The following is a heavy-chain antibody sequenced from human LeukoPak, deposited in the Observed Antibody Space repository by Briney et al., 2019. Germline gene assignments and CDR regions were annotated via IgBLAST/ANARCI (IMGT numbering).Heavy chain of an antibody. CDR3: ARKGYYDSGTFDI. D-gene: IGHD3-22*01. J-gene: IGHJ3*02. CDR1: GFSFGSYS. CDR2: ITSSGSYI. V-gene: IGHV3-21*01. Sequence: GSLRLSCAVSGFSFGSYSMNWVRQAPGKGLEWVSSITSSGSYINYADSVKGRFTTSRDNAKNSLYLQMNSLRAEDTAVYYCARKGYYDSGTFDIWGQGTMVTVSS.